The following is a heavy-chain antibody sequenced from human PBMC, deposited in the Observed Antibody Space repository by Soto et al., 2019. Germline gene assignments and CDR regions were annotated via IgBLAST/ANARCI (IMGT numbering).Heavy chain of an antibody. CDR1: GFTFSTYW. Sequence: EVQLVESGGGLVQPGGSLRLSCAASGFTFSTYWMHWVRQAPGKGLVWVSRINSDGSRTNYADSVKGRFTISRDNARNTLYLQMSSLRAEDTAMYFCARFSMSSVVAATYVDYWGQGTLVTVSS. CDR2: INSDGSRT. D-gene: IGHD2-15*01. CDR3: ARFSMSSVVAATYVDY. J-gene: IGHJ4*02. V-gene: IGHV3-74*01.